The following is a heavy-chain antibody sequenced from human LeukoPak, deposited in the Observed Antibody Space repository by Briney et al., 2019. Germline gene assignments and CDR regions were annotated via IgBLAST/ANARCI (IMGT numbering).Heavy chain of an antibody. D-gene: IGHD3-10*01. Sequence: GGSLRLSCAASGFTVSSNYMSWVRQAPGKGLEWVSVIYSGGSTYYADSVKGRFTISRDNSKNTLYLQMNSLRAEDTAVYYCARGPRLGSGRYPQVDYWGQGTLATVS. J-gene: IGHJ4*02. CDR1: GFTVSSNY. V-gene: IGHV3-53*01. CDR2: IYSGGST. CDR3: ARGPRLGSGRYPQVDY.